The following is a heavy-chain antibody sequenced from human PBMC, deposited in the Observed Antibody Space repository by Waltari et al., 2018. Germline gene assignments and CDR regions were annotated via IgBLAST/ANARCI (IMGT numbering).Heavy chain of an antibody. D-gene: IGHD2-2*02. J-gene: IGHJ4*02. CDR2: IWFDGSDK. CDR3: AKDAFGNTYLDF. CDR1: GFTFSHFG. V-gene: IGHV3-30*02. Sequence: QVNLVESGGGVVQPGGSLRLPCATSGFTFSHFGMHWVRQAPGKGLGWVALIWFDGSDKFYADSVRGRFTISRDNSARTLYLDMDSLRLDDTAMYYCAKDAFGNTYLDFWGQGTLVTVSS.